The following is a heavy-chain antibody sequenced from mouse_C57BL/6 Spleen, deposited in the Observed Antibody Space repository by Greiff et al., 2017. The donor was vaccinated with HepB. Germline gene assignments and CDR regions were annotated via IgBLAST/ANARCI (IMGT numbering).Heavy chain of an antibody. V-gene: IGHV1-82*01. CDR1: GYAFSSSW. Sequence: VQLQQSGPELVKPGATVKISCKASGYAFSSSWMNWVKQRPGKGLEWIGRIYPGDGDTNYNGKFKGKATLTADKSSSTAYMQLSSLTSEDSAVYFCARDGYYGSSYGGNYAMDYWGQGTSVTVSS. J-gene: IGHJ4*01. D-gene: IGHD1-1*01. CDR2: IYPGDGDT. CDR3: ARDGYYGSSYGGNYAMDY.